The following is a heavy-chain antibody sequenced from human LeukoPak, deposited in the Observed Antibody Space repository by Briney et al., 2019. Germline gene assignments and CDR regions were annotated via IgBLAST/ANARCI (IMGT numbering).Heavy chain of an antibody. Sequence: GGSLRLSCTASGFTFSNYAMGWVRQAPGKGLEWVSAISGSGGSTYYADSVKGRFTISRDNAKNSLYLQMNSLRAEDTAVYYCARDGGPEPTWGQGTLVTVSS. V-gene: IGHV3-23*01. CDR1: GFTFSNYA. CDR3: ARDGGPEPT. J-gene: IGHJ5*02. CDR2: ISGSGGST.